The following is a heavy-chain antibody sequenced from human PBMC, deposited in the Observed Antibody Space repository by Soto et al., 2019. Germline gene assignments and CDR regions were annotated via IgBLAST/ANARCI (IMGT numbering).Heavy chain of an antibody. CDR3: TTDRRIAAALYDAFDI. V-gene: IGHV3-15*01. D-gene: IGHD6-13*01. CDR2: IKSKTDGGTT. CDR1: GFTFSNAW. J-gene: IGHJ3*02. Sequence: GGSLRLSCAASGFTFSNAWMSWVRQAPGKGLEWVGRIKSKTDGGTTDYAAPVKGRFTISRDDSKNTLYLQMNSLKTEDTAVYYCTTDRRIAAALYDAFDIWGQGTMVTVSS.